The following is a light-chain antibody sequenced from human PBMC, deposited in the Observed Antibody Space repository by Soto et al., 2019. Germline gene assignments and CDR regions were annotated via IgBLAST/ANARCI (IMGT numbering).Light chain of an antibody. J-gene: IGLJ1*01. CDR1: SSDVGGYNY. V-gene: IGLV2-14*01. Sequence: QSALTQPASVSGSPGQSITISCTGTSSDVGGYNYVSWYQQHPGKAPKLMIYDVSNRPSGVSNRFSGSKSGNTASLTISGLQAEDEAGYYCSSYTSSSTPYVFGTGTKVTVL. CDR2: DVS. CDR3: SSYTSSSTPYV.